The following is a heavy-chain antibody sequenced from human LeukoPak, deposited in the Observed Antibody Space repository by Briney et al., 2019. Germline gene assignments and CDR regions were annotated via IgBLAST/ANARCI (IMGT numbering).Heavy chain of an antibody. V-gene: IGHV3-23*01. CDR2: ISGGGVTT. CDR1: GFTSIAYA. D-gene: IGHD3-3*01. J-gene: IGHJ4*02. Sequence: GGSLRLSCVGSGFTSIAYALTWARQAPGKGLEWVSGISGGGVTTYYADSVKGRFTISRDNSKNTLYLQMNSLRVEDTAVYYCAKEGTIFGVVAGYYFDYWGQGTLVTVSS. CDR3: AKEGTIFGVVAGYYFDY.